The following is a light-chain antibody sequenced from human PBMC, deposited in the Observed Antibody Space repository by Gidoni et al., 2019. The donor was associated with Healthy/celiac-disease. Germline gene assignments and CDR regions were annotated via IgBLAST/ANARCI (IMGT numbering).Light chain of an antibody. V-gene: IGKV1-33*01. Sequence: DIQMTQSPSSLSASVGDRVTITCQASQDISNYLNWYQQKPGKAPKLRIYDASNLETGVPSRCSGSGSGTDFTFTISSLQPEDIATYYCQQYDNLLTVGGGTKVEIK. CDR2: DAS. J-gene: IGKJ4*01. CDR1: QDISNY. CDR3: QQYDNLLT.